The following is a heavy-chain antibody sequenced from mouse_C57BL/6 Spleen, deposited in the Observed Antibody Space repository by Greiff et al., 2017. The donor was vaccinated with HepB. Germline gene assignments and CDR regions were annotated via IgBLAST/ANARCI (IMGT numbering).Heavy chain of an antibody. D-gene: IGHD2-2*01. CDR1: GFTFSDYG. CDR2: ISSGSSTI. Sequence: EVKLMESGGGLVKPGGSLKLSCAASGFTFSDYGMHWVRQAPEKGLEWVAYISSGSSTIYYADTVKGRFTISRDKAKNTLFLQMTSLRSEDTAMYYCASGRLRRGFDYWGQGTTLTVSS. V-gene: IGHV5-17*01. CDR3: ASGRLRRGFDY. J-gene: IGHJ2*01.